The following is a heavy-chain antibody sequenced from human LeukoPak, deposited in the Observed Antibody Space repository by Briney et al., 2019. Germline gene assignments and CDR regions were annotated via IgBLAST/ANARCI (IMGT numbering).Heavy chain of an antibody. J-gene: IGHJ4*02. D-gene: IGHD1-26*01. CDR2: MNPNSGNT. CDR3: ARGLVGATIGLVY. V-gene: IGHV1-8*03. Sequence: ASVKVSCKASGYTFTSYDINWVRQATGQGLEWMGWMNPNSGNTGYAQRFQGRVTITRNTSVTTAYMELSSLRSEDTAAYYCARGLVGATIGLVYWGQGTLVTVSS. CDR1: GYTFTSYD.